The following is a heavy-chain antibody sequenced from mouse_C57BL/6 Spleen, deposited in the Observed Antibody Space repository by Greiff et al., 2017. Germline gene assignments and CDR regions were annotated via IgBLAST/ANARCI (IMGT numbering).Heavy chain of an antibody. V-gene: IGHV5-9-1*02. J-gene: IGHJ4*01. CDR1: GFTFSSYA. D-gene: IGHD2-4*01. CDR3: TRVSDYDYDGEGYAMDY. CDR2: ISSGGDYI. Sequence: EVKLMESGEGLVKPGGSLKLSCAASGFTFSSYAMSWVRQTPEKRLEWVAYISSGGDYIYYADTVKGRFTISRDNARKTLYLQMSSLKSEDTARYYCTRVSDYDYDGEGYAMDYWGQGTSVTVAS.